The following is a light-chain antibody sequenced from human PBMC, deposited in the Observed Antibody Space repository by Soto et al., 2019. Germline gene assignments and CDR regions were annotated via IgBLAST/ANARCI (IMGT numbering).Light chain of an antibody. Sequence: DIQMTQSPSSLSASVGDRITITCRASQTIRTYLNWYQQKPGKAPRLLIYAASSLESGVPSRFSGSGSGTDFTLTISSLQPEDSATCSCQLSFTTPLTFGGGTKVEVE. CDR2: AAS. V-gene: IGKV1-39*01. CDR1: QTIRTY. CDR3: QLSFTTPLT. J-gene: IGKJ4*01.